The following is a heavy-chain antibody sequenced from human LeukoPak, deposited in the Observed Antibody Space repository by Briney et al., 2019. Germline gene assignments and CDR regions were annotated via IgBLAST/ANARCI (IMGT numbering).Heavy chain of an antibody. V-gene: IGHV3-73*01. Sequence: GGSLRLSCAASGFTFDDYGMSWVRQAPGKGLEWVGRIRSKANNYATAYAASVKGRFTISRDDSKNTAYLQMNSLKTEDTAVYYCTRVGLGAAMDVWGKGTTVTISS. CDR1: GFTFDDYG. D-gene: IGHD6-13*01. CDR2: IRSKANNYAT. CDR3: TRVGLGAAMDV. J-gene: IGHJ6*03.